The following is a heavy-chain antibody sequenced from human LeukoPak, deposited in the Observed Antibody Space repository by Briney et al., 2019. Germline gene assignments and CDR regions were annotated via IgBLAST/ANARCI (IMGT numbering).Heavy chain of an antibody. CDR2: IYYSGST. CDR3: ARGATIPNRFDY. CDR1: GGSISSYY. Sequence: SETLSLTCTVSGGSISSYYWSWIRQPPGKGLEWIGYIYYSGSTNYNPSLKSRDTISVDTSKNQFSLKLSSVTAADTAVYYCARGATIPNRFDYWGQGTLVTVSS. D-gene: IGHD5-12*01. J-gene: IGHJ4*02. V-gene: IGHV4-59*01.